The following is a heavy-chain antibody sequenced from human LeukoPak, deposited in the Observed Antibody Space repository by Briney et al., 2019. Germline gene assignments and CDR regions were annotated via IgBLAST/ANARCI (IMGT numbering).Heavy chain of an antibody. D-gene: IGHD2-2*02. CDR3: AKETIVVVPAAILD. Sequence: GRSLRLSCAASGFTFSSYGMHWVRQAPGKGLEWVAFIRYDGSNKYYADSVKGRFTISRDNSKNTLYLQMNSLRAEDTAVYYCAKETIVVVPAAILDWGQGTLVTVSS. CDR2: IRYDGSNK. J-gene: IGHJ4*02. V-gene: IGHV3-30*02. CDR1: GFTFSSYG.